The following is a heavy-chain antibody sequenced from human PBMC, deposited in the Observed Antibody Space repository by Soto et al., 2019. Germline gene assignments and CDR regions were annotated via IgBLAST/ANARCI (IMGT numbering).Heavy chain of an antibody. J-gene: IGHJ6*03. CDR3: ARSPTMVRGTKNVYDYYYYMDV. Sequence: QVQLVQSGAEVKKPGASVKVSCKASGYTFTSYGISWVRQAPGQGLEWMGWISAYNGNTNYAQKLQGRVTMTTDTSTSTAYMELRSLRSDDTAVYYCARSPTMVRGTKNVYDYYYYMDVWGKGTTVTVSS. D-gene: IGHD3-10*01. CDR1: GYTFTSYG. V-gene: IGHV1-18*01. CDR2: ISAYNGNT.